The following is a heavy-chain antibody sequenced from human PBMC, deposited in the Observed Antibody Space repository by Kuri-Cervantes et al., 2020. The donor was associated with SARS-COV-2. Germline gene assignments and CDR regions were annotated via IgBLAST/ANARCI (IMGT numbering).Heavy chain of an antibody. Sequence: ASVNVSCKVSGYTVTELSMHWVRQAPGKGLEWMGGFDPEYGEIIYAQKFQGRVTMTEDTSTDTEYMELSSLRSDDTAVYYCATVDYDSYGYSWHFDSWGHGTLVTVSS. CDR3: ATVDYDSYGYSWHFDS. CDR2: FDPEYGEI. D-gene: IGHD3-22*01. V-gene: IGHV1-24*01. J-gene: IGHJ4*01. CDR1: GYTVTELS.